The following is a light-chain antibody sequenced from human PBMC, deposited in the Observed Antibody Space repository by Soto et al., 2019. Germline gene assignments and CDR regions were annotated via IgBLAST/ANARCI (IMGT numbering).Light chain of an antibody. CDR1: QSLVHIDGNTY. Sequence: DIVLTQTRLSSPVTLGQPASISCRSSQSLVHIDGNTYFNWLQQRPGQPPRLLIYKISNRFPGVPYRFSGSGAGTDFTLKISRGEAEDVGVYYCMQATQSYTFGQGTRLEIK. J-gene: IGKJ2*01. CDR2: KIS. V-gene: IGKV2-24*01. CDR3: MQATQSYT.